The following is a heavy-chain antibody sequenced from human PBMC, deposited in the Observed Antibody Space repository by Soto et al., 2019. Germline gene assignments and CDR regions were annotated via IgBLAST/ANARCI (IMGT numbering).Heavy chain of an antibody. CDR2: INPSGGST. V-gene: IGHV1-46*01. Sequence: GASVKVSCKASGYTFTSYYMHWVRQAPGQGLEWMGIINPSGGSTSYAQKFQGRVTMTRDTSTSTVYMELSSLRSEDTAVYYCARDQGIAAAAYYFDYWGQGTLVTVSS. J-gene: IGHJ4*02. CDR1: GYTFTSYY. D-gene: IGHD6-13*01. CDR3: ARDQGIAAAAYYFDY.